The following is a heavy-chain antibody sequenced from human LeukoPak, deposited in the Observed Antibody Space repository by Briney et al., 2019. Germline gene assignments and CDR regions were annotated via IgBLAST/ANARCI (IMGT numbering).Heavy chain of an antibody. D-gene: IGHD1-1*01. J-gene: IGHJ6*03. Sequence: SETLSLTCTVSGGSTSSYYWSWIRQPAGKGLEWIGRIYTSGSTNYNPSLKSRVTMSVDTSKNQFSLKLSSVTAEDTAVYYCARVNWNYYYYYMDVWGKGTTVTVSS. CDR3: ARVNWNYYYYYMDV. CDR2: IYTSGST. V-gene: IGHV4-4*07. CDR1: GGSTSSYY.